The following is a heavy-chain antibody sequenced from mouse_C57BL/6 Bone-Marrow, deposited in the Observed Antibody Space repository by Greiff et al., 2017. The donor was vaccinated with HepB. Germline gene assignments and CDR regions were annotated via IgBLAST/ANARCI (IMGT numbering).Heavy chain of an antibody. V-gene: IGHV1-18*01. CDR3: ARPSYYPFAY. D-gene: IGHD2-10*01. Sequence: VQLKQSGPELVKPGASVKIPCKASGYTFTDYNMDWVKQSHGKSLEWIGDINPNNGGTIYNQKFKGKATLTVDKSSSTAYMELRSLTSEDTAVYYCARPSYYPFAYWGQGTLVTVSA. J-gene: IGHJ3*01. CDR2: INPNNGGT. CDR1: GYTFTDYN.